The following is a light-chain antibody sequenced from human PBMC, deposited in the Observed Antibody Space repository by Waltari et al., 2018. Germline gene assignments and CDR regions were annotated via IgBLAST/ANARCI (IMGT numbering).Light chain of an antibody. V-gene: IGKV1-9*01. CDR3: QELNIFPLT. CDR2: DTS. J-gene: IGKJ4*01. CDR1: QAINGY. Sequence: DIQLTQSPSLLSASVGDRVTIPCRASQAINGYLAWYQVRPGRAPKLLIYDTSTLQSGVPSRFSGSESGTDCTLTISTLQPEDFATYYCQELNIFPLTFGGGTKVEIK.